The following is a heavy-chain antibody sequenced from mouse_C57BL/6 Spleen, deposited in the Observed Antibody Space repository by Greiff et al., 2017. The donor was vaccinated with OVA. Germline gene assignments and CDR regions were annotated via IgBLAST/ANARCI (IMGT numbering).Heavy chain of an antibody. J-gene: IGHJ3*01. D-gene: IGHD2-1*01. CDR3: ARGVDKDYGNYGFAY. Sequence: QVQLQQPGAELVKPGASVKLSCKASGYTFTSYWMQWVKQRPGQGLEWIGEIDPSDSYTNYNQKFKGKATLTVDTSSSTAYMQLSSLTSEDSAVYYCARGVDKDYGNYGFAYWGQGTLVTVSA. CDR2: IDPSDSYT. V-gene: IGHV1-50*01. CDR1: GYTFTSYW.